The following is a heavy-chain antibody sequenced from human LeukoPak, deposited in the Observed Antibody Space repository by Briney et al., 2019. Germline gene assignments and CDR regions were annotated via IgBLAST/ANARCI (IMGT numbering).Heavy chain of an antibody. CDR1: GFTFSSYG. V-gene: IGHV3-33*06. CDR2: IWYDGSNK. J-gene: IGHJ3*02. CDR3: AKGHSGPGGGLNI. Sequence: GRSLRLSCAASGFTFSSYGMYWVRQAPGKGLEWVAVIWYDGSNKYYADSVKGRFTISRDNSKNTLYLQMNSLRAEDTALYYCAKGHSGPGGGLNIWGQGTMVTVSS. D-gene: IGHD3-16*01.